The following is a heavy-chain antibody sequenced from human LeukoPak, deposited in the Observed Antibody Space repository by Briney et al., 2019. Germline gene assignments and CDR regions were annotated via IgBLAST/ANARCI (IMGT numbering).Heavy chain of an antibody. J-gene: IGHJ4*02. CDR2: IYHSGST. V-gene: IGHV4-38-2*02. CDR3: ARDSGSGWSASDY. D-gene: IGHD6-19*01. CDR1: GYSISSGYY. Sequence: PSETLSLTCTVSGYSISSGYYWGWIRQPPGKGLEWIGSIYHSGSTYYNPSLKSRVTISVDTSKNQFSLKLSSVTAADTAVYYCARDSGSGWSASDYWGQGTLVTASS.